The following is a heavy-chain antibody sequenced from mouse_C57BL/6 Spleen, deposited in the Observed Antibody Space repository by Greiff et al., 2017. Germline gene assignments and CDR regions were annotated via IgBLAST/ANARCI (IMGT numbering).Heavy chain of an antibody. D-gene: IGHD2-4*01. Sequence: DVKLQESGEGLVKPGGSLKLSCAASGFTFSSYALSWVRQTPEKRLEWVAYISSGGDYIYYAATVKGRFPISRDNARNTLYLQMSSLKSEYTAMYYCTREGLLDDYDEGAMDYGGQGTSVTVSS. CDR1: GFTFSSYA. CDR3: TREGLLDDYDEGAMDY. CDR2: ISSGGDYI. J-gene: IGHJ4*01. V-gene: IGHV5-9-1*02.